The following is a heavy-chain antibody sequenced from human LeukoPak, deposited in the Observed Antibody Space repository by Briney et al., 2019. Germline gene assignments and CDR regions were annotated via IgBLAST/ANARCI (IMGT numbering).Heavy chain of an antibody. CDR3: ARDQRSGSGSQKTFDY. CDR2: INPSGGST. Sequence: ASVKVSCKASGYTFTSYYMHWVRQAPGQGLEWMGIINPSGGSTSYAQKFQGRVTMTRDTSTSTVYMELSSLRSEDTAVYYCARDQRSGSGSQKTFDYWGQGTLVTVSS. V-gene: IGHV1-46*01. D-gene: IGHD3-10*01. J-gene: IGHJ4*02. CDR1: GYTFTSYY.